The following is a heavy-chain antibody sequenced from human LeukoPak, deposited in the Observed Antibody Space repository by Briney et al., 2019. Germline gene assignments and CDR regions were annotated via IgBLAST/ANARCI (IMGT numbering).Heavy chain of an antibody. CDR2: INHSGST. V-gene: IGHV4-34*01. CDR3: ARGSIVGAYFEF. J-gene: IGHJ4*02. D-gene: IGHD1-26*01. CDR1: GGSFSGYY. Sequence: SETLSLTCAVYGGSFSGYYWSWIRHPPGKGLEWIGEINHSGSTNYNPSLKSRVTILVDTSKNQFSLKLSSVTAADTAVYYCARGSIVGAYFEFWGQGTLVTVSS.